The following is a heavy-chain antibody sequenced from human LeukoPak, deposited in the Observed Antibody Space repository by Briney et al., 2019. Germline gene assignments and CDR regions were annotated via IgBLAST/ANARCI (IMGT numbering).Heavy chain of an antibody. CDR3: ARGPAGKLWLRWSDP. Sequence: SETLSLTCAVYGGSFSGYYRSWIRQPPGKGLEWIGEINHSGSTNYNPSLKSRVTISVDTSKNQFSLKLSSVTAADTAVYYCARGPAGKLWLRWSDPWGQGTLVTVSS. CDR2: INHSGST. J-gene: IGHJ5*02. V-gene: IGHV4-34*01. D-gene: IGHD3-10*01. CDR1: GGSFSGYY.